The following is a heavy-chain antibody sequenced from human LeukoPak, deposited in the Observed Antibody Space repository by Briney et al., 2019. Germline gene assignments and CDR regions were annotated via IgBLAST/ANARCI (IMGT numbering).Heavy chain of an antibody. Sequence: GGSLRLSCAASGFTFSTYSMNWVRQAPGKGLEWVSSISSGSSYIYYADSVKGRFTISRDDAKNTLYLQLNSLRAEDTAVYYCAKRVPYSSSSVYFDSWGQGTLVTVSS. CDR1: GFTFSTYS. D-gene: IGHD6-6*01. CDR2: ISSGSSYI. V-gene: IGHV3-21*04. J-gene: IGHJ4*02. CDR3: AKRVPYSSSSVYFDS.